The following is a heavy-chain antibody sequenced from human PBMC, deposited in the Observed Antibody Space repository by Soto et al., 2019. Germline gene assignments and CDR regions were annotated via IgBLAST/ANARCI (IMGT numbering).Heavy chain of an antibody. D-gene: IGHD5-12*01. CDR1: GGTFSSYA. CDR2: IVPIFGKP. Sequence: QVQLVQSGAEVKQPGSSVKVSCKASGGTFSSYAISWVRQAPGQGPEWMGGIVPIFGKPNYAQKFQARVTLTGDESTSTAYMELSSLRSEDTAMYYCASKNVDIAPPYYYYGMAVWGQGTTVTVSS. J-gene: IGHJ6*02. V-gene: IGHV1-69*01. CDR3: ASKNVDIAPPYYYYGMAV.